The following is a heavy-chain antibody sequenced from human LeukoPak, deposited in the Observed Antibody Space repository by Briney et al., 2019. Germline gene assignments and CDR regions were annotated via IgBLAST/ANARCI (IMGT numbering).Heavy chain of an antibody. Sequence: GGSLRLSCAASGFTFSDYYMSWIRQPPGKGLEWVSYISNSGSSMYYADSVKGRFTISRDSAKNSLYLQMNSLRAEDTAVYYCARDRHCGGDCYYFDYWGQGALVTVSS. J-gene: IGHJ4*02. CDR2: ISNSGSSM. CDR1: GFTFSDYY. D-gene: IGHD2-21*02. V-gene: IGHV3-11*01. CDR3: ARDRHCGGDCYYFDY.